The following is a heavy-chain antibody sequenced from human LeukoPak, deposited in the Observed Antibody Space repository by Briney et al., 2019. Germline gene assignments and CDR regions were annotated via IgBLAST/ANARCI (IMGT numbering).Heavy chain of an antibody. D-gene: IGHD1-20*01. J-gene: IGHJ4*02. CDR2: ISSGSRTI. CDR1: GFAFSSYS. V-gene: IGHV3-48*01. CDR3: ARESITGHRDFDY. Sequence: GGSLRLSCAASGFAFSSYSMNWVRQAPGRGLEWISYISSGSRTIYYADSVKGRFTISRDNGDNSLYLLLNSLRADDTAVYFCARESITGHRDFDYWGQGTLITASS.